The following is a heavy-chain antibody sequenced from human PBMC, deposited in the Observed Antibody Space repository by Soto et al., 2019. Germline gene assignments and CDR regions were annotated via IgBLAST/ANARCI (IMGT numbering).Heavy chain of an antibody. D-gene: IGHD5-12*01. CDR1: GYPFTGPD. Sequence: GASVKVSCKASGYPFTGPDISWVRQAPGQGLEWMGWISAYNGNTNYAQKLQGRVTMTTDTSTSTAYMELSSLRSEDTAVYYCARGGYGGNSGIHHYFDYWGQGTLVTVSS. J-gene: IGHJ4*02. V-gene: IGHV1-18*04. CDR3: ARGGYGGNSGIHHYFDY. CDR2: ISAYNGNT.